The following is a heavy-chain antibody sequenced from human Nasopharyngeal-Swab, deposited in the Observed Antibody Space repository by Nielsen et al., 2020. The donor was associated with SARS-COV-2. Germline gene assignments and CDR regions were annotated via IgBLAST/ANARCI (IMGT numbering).Heavy chain of an antibody. J-gene: IGHJ3*01. V-gene: IGHV3-74*01. CDR1: GFTFNNYW. CDR3: ARDPHGVRGAMQDAFDL. D-gene: IGHD3-16*01. Sequence: GESLKISCAVSGFTFNNYWMHWVRQAPGKGLVWVSRINGEESRTSYADSEKGRFTISRDNAKNTLYLQMNSLRADDAAMYYCARDPHGVRGAMQDAFDLWGQGTMVTVSS. CDR2: INGEESRT.